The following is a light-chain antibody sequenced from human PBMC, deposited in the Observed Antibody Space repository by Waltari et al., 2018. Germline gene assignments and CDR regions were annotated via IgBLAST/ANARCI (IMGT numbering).Light chain of an antibody. CDR3: MIWPTNLGV. Sequence: QPVLTQPPSSSASAGESARLTCTLPSDMDVETYNIYWYQQKTGRPPRFLLYSYSDLATGKGSGVPSRFSGSKEASANAGMLLISGLQSEDEADYYCMIWPTNLGVFGGGTRLTVL. CDR2: SYSDLAT. J-gene: IGLJ3*02. CDR1: SDMDVETYN. V-gene: IGLV5-37*01.